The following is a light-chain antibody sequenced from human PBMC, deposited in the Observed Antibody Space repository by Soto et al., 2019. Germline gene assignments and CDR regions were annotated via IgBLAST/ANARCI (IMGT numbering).Light chain of an antibody. Sequence: EIVMTQSPATLSVSPGERATLSCRASQSVSSNFAWYQQKPGQAPRLLIYGASTRATGIPARFSGSGSGTEFTLTISSLQSEDFAVYYCQQYGTFGQGTKVEIK. CDR1: QSVSSN. V-gene: IGKV3-15*01. CDR2: GAS. CDR3: QQYGT. J-gene: IGKJ1*01.